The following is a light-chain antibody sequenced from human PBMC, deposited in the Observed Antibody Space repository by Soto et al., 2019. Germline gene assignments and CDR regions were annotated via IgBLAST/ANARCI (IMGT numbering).Light chain of an antibody. CDR1: SSDVGSYNL. CDR2: EGS. J-gene: IGLJ2*01. CDR3: CSYAGSSTFAYVV. Sequence: QSALTQPASVSGSPGQSITISCTGTSSDVGSYNLVSWYQQHPDKAPKLMIYEGSKRPSGVSNRFSGSKSGNTASLTISGLQAEDEADYYCCSYAGSSTFAYVVFGGGTKLTV. V-gene: IGLV2-23*03.